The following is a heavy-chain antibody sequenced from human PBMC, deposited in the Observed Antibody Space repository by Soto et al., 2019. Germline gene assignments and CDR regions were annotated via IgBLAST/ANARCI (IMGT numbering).Heavy chain of an antibody. CDR2: IYYSGST. V-gene: IGHV4-39*01. J-gene: IGHJ5*02. Sequence: QLQLQESGPGLVKPSETLSLTCTVSGGSISSSSYYWGWIRQPPGKGLEWIGSIYYSGSTYYNPSLKSRVTISVDTSKNQFSLKLSSVTAADTAVYYCARQRNEWVVATIPWFDPWGQGTLVTVSS. CDR3: ARQRNEWVVATIPWFDP. D-gene: IGHD5-12*01. CDR1: GGSISSSSYY.